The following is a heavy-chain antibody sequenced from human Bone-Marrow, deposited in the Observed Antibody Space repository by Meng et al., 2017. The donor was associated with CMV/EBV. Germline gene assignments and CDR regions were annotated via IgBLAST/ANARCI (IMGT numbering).Heavy chain of an antibody. J-gene: IGHJ6*02. CDR3: AKVHMLGPYYYYYYGMDV. D-gene: IGHD2-8*01. CDR1: GFTFSSYA. V-gene: IGHV3-23*01. Sequence: GESLKISCAASGFTFSSYAMSWVRQAPGKGLEWVSAISGSGGSTYYADSVKGRFTISRDNSKNTLYLQMTSLRAEDTAVYYCAKVHMLGPYYYYYYGMDVWGQGTTVTVSS. CDR2: ISGSGGST.